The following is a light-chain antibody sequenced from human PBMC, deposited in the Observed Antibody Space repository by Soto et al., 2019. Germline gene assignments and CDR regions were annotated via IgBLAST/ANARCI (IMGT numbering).Light chain of an antibody. J-gene: IGLJ1*01. CDR1: SSDVGGYNY. CDR3: CSYAGSYTYV. CDR2: DVS. Sequence: QSALTQPRSVSGSPGQSVTISCTGTSSDVGGYNYVSWYQQHPGKAPKLMIYDVSKRPSGVPDRFSGSKSGNPASLTISGLQAEDAADYYCCSYAGSYTYVFGTETKVTVL. V-gene: IGLV2-11*01.